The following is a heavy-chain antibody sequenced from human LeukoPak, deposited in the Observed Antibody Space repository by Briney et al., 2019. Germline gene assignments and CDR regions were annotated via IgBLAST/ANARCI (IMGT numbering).Heavy chain of an antibody. V-gene: IGHV4-34*01. J-gene: IGHJ4*02. CDR3: ARVCDSSSSGWYPADY. D-gene: IGHD6-19*01. Sequence: PSETLSLTCAVSGGSFSGYYWSWIRQPPGKGLEWIGEINNSGSTNYNPSLKSRVTISVDTSKNQFSLKLSSVPAADTAVYYCARVCDSSSSGWYPADYWGQGTLVTVSS. CDR2: INNSGST. CDR1: GGSFSGYY.